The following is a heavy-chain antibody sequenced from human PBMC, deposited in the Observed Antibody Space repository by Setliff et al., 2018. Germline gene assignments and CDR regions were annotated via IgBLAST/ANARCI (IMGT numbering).Heavy chain of an antibody. D-gene: IGHD3-9*01. J-gene: IGHJ4*02. Sequence: SETLSLTCTVSGGSISSGAYYWSWIRQPAGKAPEWIGRIHASGSPSYNPSLNSRVTMSLDTSTNQFFLRLSSVTAADTAVYYCARERYFDWFFEYWGRGTLVTV. V-gene: IGHV4-61*02. CDR2: IHASGSP. CDR1: GGSISSGAYY. CDR3: ARERYFDWFFEY.